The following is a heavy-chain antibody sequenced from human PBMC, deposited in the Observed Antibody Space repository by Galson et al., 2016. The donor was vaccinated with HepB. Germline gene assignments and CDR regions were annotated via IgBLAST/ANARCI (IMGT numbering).Heavy chain of an antibody. J-gene: IGHJ4*02. V-gene: IGHV1-3*01. D-gene: IGHD2-21*01. CDR3: GRPYLRYSAPPSGH. CDR1: GYTITAYA. Sequence: SVKVSCKASGYTITAYAMHWLRQAPGQRLEWMGWIIAGNGNTKYSQKFQDRVTLTRDTSANTAYMDLGSLRSEDTAVYYCGRPYLRYSAPPSGHWGQGTLVTVSS. CDR2: IIAGNGNT.